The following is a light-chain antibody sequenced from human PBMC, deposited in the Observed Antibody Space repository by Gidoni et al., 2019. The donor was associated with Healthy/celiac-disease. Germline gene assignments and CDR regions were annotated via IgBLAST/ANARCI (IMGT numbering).Light chain of an antibody. J-gene: IGKJ1*01. V-gene: IGKV1-39*01. Sequence: DIQMTQSPSSLSASVGDRVTITCRASQSISSYLNWYQQKPGKAPKLLIYAASSLQSGVPSRFSGSLSWTDFTLTISSLQPEDFATYYFQPSYSTPWTFGQVTKVEIK. CDR1: QSISSY. CDR2: AAS. CDR3: QPSYSTPWT.